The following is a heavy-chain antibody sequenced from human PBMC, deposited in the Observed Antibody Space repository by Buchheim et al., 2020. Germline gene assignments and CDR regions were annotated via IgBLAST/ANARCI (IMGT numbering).Heavy chain of an antibody. V-gene: IGHV3-30*18. D-gene: IGHD4-11*01. J-gene: IGHJ6*02. CDR1: GFTFSSYG. CDR3: AKDANYYSNFFLAYGMDV. Sequence: QVQLVESGGGVVQPGRSLRLSCAASGFTFSSYGMHWVRQAPGKGLEWVAVISYDGSNKYYADSVKGRFTISRDNSKNTLYLQMNSLRAEDTAVYYCAKDANYYSNFFLAYGMDVWGQGTT. CDR2: ISYDGSNK.